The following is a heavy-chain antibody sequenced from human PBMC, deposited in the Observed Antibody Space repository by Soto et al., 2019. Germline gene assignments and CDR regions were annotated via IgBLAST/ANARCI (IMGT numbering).Heavy chain of an antibody. Sequence: GGSLRLSCAASGFTFSSYAMSWVRQAPGKGLEWVSAISGSGGGTYYADSVKGRFTISRDNSKNTLYLKMNSRSAEDRAVYYCAKPDCIAVVRVVSCPYYYGMDVWGQGTTVTVSS. CDR1: GFTFSSYA. D-gene: IGHD3-10*01. CDR2: ISGSGGGT. V-gene: IGHV3-23*01. CDR3: AKPDCIAVVRVVSCPYYYGMDV. J-gene: IGHJ6*02.